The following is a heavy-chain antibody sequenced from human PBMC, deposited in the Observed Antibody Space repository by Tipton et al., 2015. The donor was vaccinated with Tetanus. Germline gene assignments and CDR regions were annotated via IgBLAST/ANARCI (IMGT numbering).Heavy chain of an antibody. CDR1: GFTFKHHG. Sequence: RSLRLSCKGSGFTFKHHGMYWVRQAPGKGLERVALIWYDGSNEDYAHSVRGRFTISRDNSKNTLYLQMNSLRPDDSAVYYCARDFKDIVVVVGGLSDWGQGTRVTVTS. J-gene: IGHJ4*02. CDR2: IWYDGSNE. CDR3: ARDFKDIVVVVGGLSD. V-gene: IGHV3-33*07. D-gene: IGHD2-15*01.